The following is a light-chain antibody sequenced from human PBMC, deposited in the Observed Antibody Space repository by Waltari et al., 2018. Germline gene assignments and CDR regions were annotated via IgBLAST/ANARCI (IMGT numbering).Light chain of an antibody. Sequence: VVMTQSPLSLPVTLGQPASISCRSSESLLFSDGNTYLNWFHQRPGQSPRRLNYKVSNRDSGVPDRFSGSGSDTVFTLKISRVEAEDVGVYYCMQGTHWPVYTFGQGTRLEIK. CDR3: MQGTHWPVYT. CDR2: KVS. CDR1: ESLLFSDGNTY. J-gene: IGKJ2*01. V-gene: IGKV2-30*01.